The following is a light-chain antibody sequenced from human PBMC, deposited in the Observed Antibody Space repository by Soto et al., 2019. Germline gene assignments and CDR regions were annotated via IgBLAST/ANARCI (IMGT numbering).Light chain of an antibody. CDR1: NIGSKN. V-gene: IGLV3-9*01. Sequence: SYELTQPLSVSVALGQTARITCGGNNIGSKNVHWYQQKPGQAPVLVIYRDRKRPSGIPERFSGSSSGNTATLTISRAQAGDEADYYCQVWDSSPVVFGGGTKVTVL. CDR2: RDR. J-gene: IGLJ2*01. CDR3: QVWDSSPVV.